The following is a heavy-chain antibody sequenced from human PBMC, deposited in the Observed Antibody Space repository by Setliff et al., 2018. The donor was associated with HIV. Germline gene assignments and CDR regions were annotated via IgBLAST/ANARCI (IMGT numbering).Heavy chain of an antibody. CDR1: GGSIKSSSYY. D-gene: IGHD6-13*01. CDR2: IYYSGNT. Sequence: PSETLSLTCTVSGGSIKSSSYYWDWIRQPPGKGLEWIGSIYYSGNTYYNPSLKSRVTISEDRSRNQSSLRLSSVTAADTAIYYCARVPTSSWYVTTQRTKEYFHHWGQGTLVTVSS. CDR3: ARVPTSSWYVTTQRTKEYFHH. V-gene: IGHV4-39*07. J-gene: IGHJ1*01.